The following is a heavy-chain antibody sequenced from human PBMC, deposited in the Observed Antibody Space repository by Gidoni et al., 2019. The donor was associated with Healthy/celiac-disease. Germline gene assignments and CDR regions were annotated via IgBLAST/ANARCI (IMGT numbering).Heavy chain of an antibody. V-gene: IGHV3-11*01. CDR3: ARVKQSSSRWFDP. D-gene: IGHD6-6*01. CDR1: GFTFRYYY. J-gene: IGHJ5*02. Sequence: QVQLVESGGGLVKPGGSLRLSCAASGFTFRYYYMRWIRQAPGKGLEWVSYISSSGSTIYYADSVKGRFTISRDNAKNSLYLQMNSLRAEDTAVYYCARVKQSSSRWFDPWGQGTLVTVSS. CDR2: ISSSGSTI.